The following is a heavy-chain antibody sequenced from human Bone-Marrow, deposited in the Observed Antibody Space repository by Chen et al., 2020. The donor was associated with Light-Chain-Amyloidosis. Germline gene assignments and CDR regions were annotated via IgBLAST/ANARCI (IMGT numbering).Heavy chain of an antibody. V-gene: IGHV4-39*01. D-gene: IGHD3-9*01. CDR2: IYYSGST. J-gene: IGHJ3*02. CDR3: ATHFDLGDAFDI. CDR1: GGSISSSSYY. Sequence: QLQLQESGPGLVKPSETLSLTCTVSGGSISSSSYYWGWLRQPPGKGLEWIGSIYYSGSTYYNPSLKSRVTISVDTSKNQFSLKLSSVTAADTAVYYCATHFDLGDAFDIWGQGTMVTVSS.